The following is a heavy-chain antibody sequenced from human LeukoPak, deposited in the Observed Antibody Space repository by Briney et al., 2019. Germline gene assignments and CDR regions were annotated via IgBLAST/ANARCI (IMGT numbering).Heavy chain of an antibody. Sequence: SGGSLRLSCAASGFTFSSYWMHWVRQAPGKGLVWVSRIKYNKSITEYADSVKGRITISRDNGKNTLYLQMNSLRGEDTAVYYCVVVVEPADSDGFDVWGQGTMITVSS. CDR3: VVVVEPADSDGFDV. V-gene: IGHV3-74*01. D-gene: IGHD2-2*01. CDR1: GFTFSSYW. J-gene: IGHJ3*01. CDR2: IKYNKSIT.